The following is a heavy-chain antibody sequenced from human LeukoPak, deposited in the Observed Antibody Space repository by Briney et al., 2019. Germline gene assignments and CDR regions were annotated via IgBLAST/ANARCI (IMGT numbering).Heavy chain of an antibody. V-gene: IGHV4-61*02. CDR2: IHTGGGT. CDR3: ARYCSSSSCYSDAFDY. J-gene: IGHJ4*02. CDR1: GGSGGSVSRGSYY. D-gene: IGHD2-2*01. Sequence: SQTLSLTCTVSGGSGGSVSRGSYYWSWIRQPAGKGLEWIGRIHTGGGTKYHPSLKSRLTISRDTSKNQFSLKLTSVTAADTAVYYCARYCSSSSCYSDAFDYWGPGSLVTVSS.